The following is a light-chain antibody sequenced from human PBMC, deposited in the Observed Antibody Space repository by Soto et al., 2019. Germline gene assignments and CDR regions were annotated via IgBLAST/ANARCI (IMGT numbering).Light chain of an antibody. V-gene: IGLV1-51*01. J-gene: IGLJ1*01. CDR3: GSWDSSLSDYV. CDR1: SSNIVGNS. CDR2: DDN. Sequence: THPPSVSAAPGHNFTISCSGSSSNIVGNSVSWYQQLPGTAPKLLIYDDNKRPSGIPDRFSGSKSGTSATLGITGLQTGDEAHYYCGSWDSSLSDYVLGNGKKVTVL.